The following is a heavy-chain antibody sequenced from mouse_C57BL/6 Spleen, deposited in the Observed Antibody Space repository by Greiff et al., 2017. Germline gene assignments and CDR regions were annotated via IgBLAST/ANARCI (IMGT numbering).Heavy chain of an antibody. J-gene: IGHJ1*03. CDR2: IDPNSGGT. D-gene: IGHD2-5*01. Sequence: QVQLKQPGAELVKPGASVKLSCKASGYTFTSYWMHWVKQRPGRGPEWIGRIDPNSGGTKYHEKFKSKATLTVDKPSSTAYMQLSSLTSEDSAVYYCARHSNYPHWYFDVWGTGTTVTVSS. CDR1: GYTFTSYW. CDR3: ARHSNYPHWYFDV. V-gene: IGHV1-72*01.